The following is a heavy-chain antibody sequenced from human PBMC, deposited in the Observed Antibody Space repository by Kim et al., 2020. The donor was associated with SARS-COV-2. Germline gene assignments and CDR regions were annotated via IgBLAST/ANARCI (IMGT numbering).Heavy chain of an antibody. Sequence: SETLSLTCTVSGGSISSASYYWAWIRQPPGKGLEWIGSIHYSGRTYYSPSLKSRVTIFVDTSKNQFSLKLSSVTAADTAIYFCVRHTSHYQDWGQGTLVTVSS. CDR2: IHYSGRT. J-gene: IGHJ1*01. D-gene: IGHD2-2*01. V-gene: IGHV4-39*01. CDR3: VRHTSHYQD. CDR1: GGSISSASYY.